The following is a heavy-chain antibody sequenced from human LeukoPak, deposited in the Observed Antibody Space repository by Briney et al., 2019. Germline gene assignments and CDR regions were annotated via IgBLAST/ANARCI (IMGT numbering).Heavy chain of an antibody. CDR2: INHSGST. CDR1: GGPFSGYY. Sequence: PSETLSLTCAVYGGPFSGYYWSWIRQPPGKGLEWIGGINHSGSTNYNPSLKSRVTISVDTSKNQFSLKLSSVIAADTAVYYCARAGVGSFDYWGQGTLVTVSS. D-gene: IGHD1-26*01. CDR3: ARAGVGSFDY. V-gene: IGHV4-34*01. J-gene: IGHJ4*02.